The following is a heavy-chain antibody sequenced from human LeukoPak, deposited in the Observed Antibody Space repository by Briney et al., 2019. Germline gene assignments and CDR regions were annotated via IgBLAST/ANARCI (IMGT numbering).Heavy chain of an antibody. CDR1: GGSISSGGYY. CDR2: IYYSGST. V-gene: IGHV4-31*03. D-gene: IGHD3-22*01. Sequence: LSETLSLTCTVSGGSISSGGYYWSWIRQHPGKGLEWIGYIYYSGSTYYNPSLKSRVTISVDTSKNQFSLKLSSVTAADTAVYYCARGLGTYYYDSSGWYYFDYWGQGTLVTASS. CDR3: ARGLGTYYYDSSGWYYFDY. J-gene: IGHJ4*02.